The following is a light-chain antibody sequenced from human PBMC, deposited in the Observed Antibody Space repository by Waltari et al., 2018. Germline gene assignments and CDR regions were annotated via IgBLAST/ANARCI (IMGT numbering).Light chain of an antibody. CDR2: GAS. Sequence: ETVMTQSPATLSVSPGERVTLSCRASQNIYTNLAWYQQKPGQAPRVLVYGASTRASGIPGRFSGSGSGTEFTLSISSLKSEDCAVYFCQQYYGWPLTFGGGSKVEVK. J-gene: IGKJ4*01. CDR1: QNIYTN. V-gene: IGKV3D-15*01. CDR3: QQYYGWPLT.